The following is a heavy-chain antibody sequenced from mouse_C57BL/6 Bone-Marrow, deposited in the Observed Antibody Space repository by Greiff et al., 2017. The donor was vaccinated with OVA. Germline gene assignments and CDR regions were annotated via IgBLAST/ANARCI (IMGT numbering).Heavy chain of an antibody. CDR3: ARKYYGSSPYAMDY. J-gene: IGHJ4*01. CDR1: GYTFTSYW. D-gene: IGHD1-1*01. Sequence: QVHVKQPGAELVRPGTSVKLSCKASGYTFTSYWMHWVKQRPGKGLEWIGVIDPSDSYTNYNQKFKGKATLTVDTSSSTAYMQLSSLTSEDSAVYYCARKYYGSSPYAMDYWGQGTSVTVSS. CDR2: IDPSDSYT. V-gene: IGHV1-59*01.